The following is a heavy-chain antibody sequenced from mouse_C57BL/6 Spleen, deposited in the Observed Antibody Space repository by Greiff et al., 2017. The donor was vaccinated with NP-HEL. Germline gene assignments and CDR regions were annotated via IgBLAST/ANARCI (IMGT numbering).Heavy chain of an antibody. D-gene: IGHD1-1*01. Sequence: VPLQQSGAELMKPGASVKLSCKATGYTFPGYWIEWVKPRPGHGLEWIGEVLPGSGSTNYNEKFKGKATFTADTSSNTAYMQLSSLTTEDSAIYYCARGSSYSYYAMDYWGQGTSVTVSS. CDR1: GYTFPGYW. CDR3: ARGSSYSYYAMDY. J-gene: IGHJ4*01. V-gene: IGHV1-9*01. CDR2: VLPGSGST.